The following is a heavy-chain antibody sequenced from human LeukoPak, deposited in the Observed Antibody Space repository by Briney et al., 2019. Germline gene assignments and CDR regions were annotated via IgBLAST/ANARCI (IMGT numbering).Heavy chain of an antibody. J-gene: IGHJ6*03. CDR3: ANVAKGRFFFYYMDV. D-gene: IGHD3-3*01. CDR1: GHTANTYG. V-gene: IGHV1-18*01. CDR2: IFSYTGQT. Sequence: ASVKVSCKASGHTANTYGFSWIRQAPGQGLEWIGWIFSYTGQTKYADKFQGRVTMTTDTSKTIAYLDLRSLRSDDTAVYFCANVAKGRFFFYYMDVSGEGTTVTVS.